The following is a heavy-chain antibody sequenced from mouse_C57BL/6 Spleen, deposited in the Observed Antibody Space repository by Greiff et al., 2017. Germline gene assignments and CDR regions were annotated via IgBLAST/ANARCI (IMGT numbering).Heavy chain of an antibody. V-gene: IGHV1-61*01. CDR1: GYTFTSYW. J-gene: IGHJ3*01. CDR3: ARGIYYDSKFAY. Sequence: QVQLQQPGAELVRPGSSVKLSCKASGYTFTSYWMDWVKQRPGQGLEWIGNIYPSDSETHYNQKFKDKATLTVDKSSSTAYMQPSSLTSEDSAVYYCARGIYYDSKFAYWGQGTLVTVSA. CDR2: IYPSDSET. D-gene: IGHD2-4*01.